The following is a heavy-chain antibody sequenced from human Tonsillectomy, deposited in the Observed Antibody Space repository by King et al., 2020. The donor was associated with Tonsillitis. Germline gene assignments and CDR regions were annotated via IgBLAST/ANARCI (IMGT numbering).Heavy chain of an antibody. Sequence: VQLQQWGAGLLKPSDTLSLTCAVYGGPFSDYYWSWIRQPPGQGLEWIVQIDHSGNTNYNPSLKSRDTMSVDTSKNQVSVRLSSVTAADTAVYYCARVSGSYGGGFDSWGQGTLVTVSS. CDR1: GGPFSDYY. CDR2: IDHSGNT. V-gene: IGHV4-34*01. J-gene: IGHJ4*02. CDR3: ARVSGSYGGGFDS. D-gene: IGHD1-26*01.